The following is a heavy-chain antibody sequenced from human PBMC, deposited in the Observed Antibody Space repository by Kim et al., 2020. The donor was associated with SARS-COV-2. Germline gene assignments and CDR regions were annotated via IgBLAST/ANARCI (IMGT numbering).Heavy chain of an antibody. V-gene: IGHV4-4*02. CDR1: GGSISSSNW. Sequence: SETLSLTCAVSGGSISSSNWWCWVRQPPGKGLEWIGEIYHSGSTNYNPSLKSRVTISVDKSKNQFSLKLSSVTAADTAVYYCARDRVVVTVGLTNYYYYYGMDVWGQGTTVTVSS. D-gene: IGHD2-15*01. J-gene: IGHJ6*02. CDR2: IYHSGST. CDR3: ARDRVVVTVGLTNYYYYYGMDV.